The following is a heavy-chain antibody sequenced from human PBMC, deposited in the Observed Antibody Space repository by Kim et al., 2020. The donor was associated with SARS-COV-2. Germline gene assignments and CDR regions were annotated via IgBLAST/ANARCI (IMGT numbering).Heavy chain of an antibody. D-gene: IGHD2-21*02. Sequence: SETLSLTCAVSGASIDSSDSYWGWIRQPPGKGLVWFGSLSNSGTTYYNPSLKRRVTTSADTAWNQFSLQIPSATAAPTALFFSARLTLPSLWF. V-gene: IGHV4-39*01. CDR2: LSNSGTT. J-gene: IGHJ5*01. CDR1: GASIDSSDSY. CDR3: ARLTLPSLWF.